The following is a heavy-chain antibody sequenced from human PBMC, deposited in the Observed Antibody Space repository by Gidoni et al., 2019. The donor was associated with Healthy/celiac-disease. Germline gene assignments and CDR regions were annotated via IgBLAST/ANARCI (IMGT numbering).Heavy chain of an antibody. J-gene: IGHJ3*02. D-gene: IGHD2-2*01. CDR3: ARVLLRVVLDAFDI. V-gene: IGHV3-53*01. CDR2: IDSGGST. CDR1: GLTVRSNY. Sequence: EVQLVESGGGLIQPVGSLRLSCAASGLTVRSNYMSWVRQAPGKGLEWVSVIDSGGSTYYADSVKGRFTISRDNSKNTLYLQMNSLRAEDTAVYYCARVLLRVVLDAFDIWGQGTMVTVSS.